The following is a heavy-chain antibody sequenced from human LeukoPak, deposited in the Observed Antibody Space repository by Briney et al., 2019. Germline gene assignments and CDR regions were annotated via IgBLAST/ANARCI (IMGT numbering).Heavy chain of an antibody. J-gene: IGHJ3*02. CDR1: GGTFSSYA. Sequence: ASVKVSCKASGGTFSSYAISWVRQAPGQGLEWMGRIIPILGIANYAQKFQGRVTITADKSTSTAYMELSSLRSEDTAVYYCAGDLREYYDILTGHDAFDIWGQGTMVTVSS. CDR2: IIPILGIA. CDR3: AGDLREYYDILTGHDAFDI. D-gene: IGHD3-9*01. V-gene: IGHV1-69*04.